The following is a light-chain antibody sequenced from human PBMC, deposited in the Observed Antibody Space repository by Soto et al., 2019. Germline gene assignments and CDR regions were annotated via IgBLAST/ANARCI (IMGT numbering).Light chain of an antibody. V-gene: IGLV4-69*01. Sequence: QPVLTQSPSASAALGASVKLTCTLSSGHSRYAIAWHQQQPEKGTRYLMKLNSDGSHSKGDGIPDRLSGSSSGAERYLTIDILRYECEDDSDCQTWGPGSQGVCGGGTKLTVL. CDR1: SGHSRYA. CDR3: QTWGPGSQGV. J-gene: IGLJ3*02. CDR2: LNSDGSH.